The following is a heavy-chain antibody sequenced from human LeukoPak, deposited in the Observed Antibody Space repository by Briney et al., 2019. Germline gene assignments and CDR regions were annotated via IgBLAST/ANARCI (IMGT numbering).Heavy chain of an antibody. Sequence: ASVKVSCKASGYTFTSYYMHWVRQAPGQGLEWMGIINPSGGSTSYAQKFQGRVTMTRDTSTSTVYMELSSLRSEDTAMYYCARGRTYDFWSGYKRGWFDPWGQGTLVTVSS. CDR2: INPSGGST. CDR1: GYTFTSYY. D-gene: IGHD3-3*01. CDR3: ARGRTYDFWSGYKRGWFDP. V-gene: IGHV1-46*01. J-gene: IGHJ5*02.